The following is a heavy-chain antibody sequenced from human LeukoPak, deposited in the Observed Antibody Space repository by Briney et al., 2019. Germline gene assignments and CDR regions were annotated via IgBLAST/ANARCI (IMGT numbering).Heavy chain of an antibody. J-gene: IGHJ4*02. CDR3: ARDPPTGGLSY. Sequence: PSETLSLTCTVSGGSISSGSYYWSWIRQPAGKGLERIGRIYTSGSTNYNPSLKSRVTISVDTSKNQFSLKLSSVTAADTAVYYCARDPPTGGLSYWGQGTLVTVSS. CDR1: GGSISSGSYY. D-gene: IGHD7-27*01. V-gene: IGHV4-61*02. CDR2: IYTSGST.